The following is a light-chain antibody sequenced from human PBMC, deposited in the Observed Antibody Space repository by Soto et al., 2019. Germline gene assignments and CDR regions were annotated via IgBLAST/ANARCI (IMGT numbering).Light chain of an antibody. CDR3: MQGLQTPFT. V-gene: IGKV2-28*01. CDR2: LGS. CDR1: QSLLYSNGYSY. J-gene: IGKJ4*01. Sequence: DIVMTQSPLSLPVTPGEPASISCRSSQSLLYSNGYSYLGWYLQKPGQSPQLLIYLGSNRASGVPDRFSGSGSCADFTLKISRVEAEDVGVYYCMQGLQTPFTFGGGTKVEIK.